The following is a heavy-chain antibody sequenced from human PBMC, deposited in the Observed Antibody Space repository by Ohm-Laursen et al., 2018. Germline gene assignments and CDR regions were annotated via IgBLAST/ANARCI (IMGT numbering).Heavy chain of an antibody. CDR2: ISYEGSNK. D-gene: IGHD5-24*01. J-gene: IGHJ1*01. CDR1: GFTFSTYW. V-gene: IGHV3-30*18. CDR3: VKPTGHKIVASMGFAS. Sequence: SLRLSCAASGFTFSTYWMSWVRQAPGKGMEWVAAISYEGSNKFYADSLKGRFTISRDNSQNTVYLQMDSLRAEDTAVYYCVKPTGHKIVASMGFASWGQGTLVTVSS.